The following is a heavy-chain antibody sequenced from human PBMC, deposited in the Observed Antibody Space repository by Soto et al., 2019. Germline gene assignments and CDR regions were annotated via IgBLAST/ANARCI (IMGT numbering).Heavy chain of an antibody. V-gene: IGHV3-23*01. J-gene: IGHJ4*02. Sequence: VQLLESGGGLVQPGGSLRLSCAASGFTFSSYAMSWVRQAPGKGLEWVSAISGSGGSTYYADSVKGRFTISRDNSKNTLYLQMNSLRGEDTAVYYCAKDKPKYCSSTSCYADYFDYWGQGTLVTVSS. CDR1: GFTFSSYA. CDR2: ISGSGGST. D-gene: IGHD2-2*01. CDR3: AKDKPKYCSSTSCYADYFDY.